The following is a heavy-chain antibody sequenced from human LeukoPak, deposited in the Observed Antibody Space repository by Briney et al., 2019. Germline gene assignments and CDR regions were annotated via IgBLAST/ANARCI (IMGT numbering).Heavy chain of an antibody. CDR2: ISYDGNSK. CDR3: AKDGGFYGENFDY. CDR1: GFTFSSYG. Sequence: GRSLRLSCAASGFTFSSYGMHWVRQAPGKGLEWVAVISYDGNSKYCADSVKGRFTISRDNSKNTLFLQMNSLRADDTAVFYCAKDGGFYGENFDYWGQGTLVTVSS. D-gene: IGHD4-17*01. J-gene: IGHJ4*02. V-gene: IGHV3-30*18.